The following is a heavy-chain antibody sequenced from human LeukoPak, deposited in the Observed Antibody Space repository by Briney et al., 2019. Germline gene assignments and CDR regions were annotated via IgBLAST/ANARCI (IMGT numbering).Heavy chain of an antibody. CDR2: IGSGGTTI. D-gene: IGHD5/OR15-5a*01. J-gene: IGHJ4*02. Sequence: GGSLRLSCAASGFTFSSHEMNWVRQAPGKGLEWVSYIGSGGTTISYADSVKGRFTISRDNAMNSLYLQMNSLRAEDTAVYYCAREYSVVFDYWGQGTLVAVPS. CDR1: GFTFSSHE. V-gene: IGHV3-48*03. CDR3: AREYSVVFDY.